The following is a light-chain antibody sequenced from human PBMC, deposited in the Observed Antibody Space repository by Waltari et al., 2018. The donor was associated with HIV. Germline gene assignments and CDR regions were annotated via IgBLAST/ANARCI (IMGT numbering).Light chain of an antibody. Sequence: QPVFTQPSSVSASLGSSVNVTCTLSAGYQPNILPSHPQRPGRAPRFLIKVAPSGLFNRGSCLTQRFSASAAGGDRTLTISNLQPEDEADYFCETWDNNVRVFGGGT. CDR2: VAPSGLF. CDR3: ETWDNNVRV. J-gene: IGLJ2*01. V-gene: IGLV4-60*03. CDR1: AGYQPNI.